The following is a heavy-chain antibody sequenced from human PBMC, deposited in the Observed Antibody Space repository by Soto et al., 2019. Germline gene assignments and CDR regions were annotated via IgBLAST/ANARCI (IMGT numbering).Heavy chain of an antibody. V-gene: IGHV3-72*01. D-gene: IGHD3-10*02. CDR3: VAYLSYYVH. J-gene: IGHJ4*02. Sequence: EVQLVESGGGLVQPGGSLRLSCAVSGFTLSDHFMDWVRQAPGKGLEWVGRTKHKASSYATEYDASVKGRFTISRDDSYHSLYLQMSSLRTEDTAVYYCVAYLSYYVHWGQGTLVTVSS. CDR1: GFTLSDHF. CDR2: TKHKASSYAT.